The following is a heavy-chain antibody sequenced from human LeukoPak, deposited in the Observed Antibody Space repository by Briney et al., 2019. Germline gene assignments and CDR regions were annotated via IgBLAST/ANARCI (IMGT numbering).Heavy chain of an antibody. CDR3: ARDRSSSSCPLYGMDV. CDR1: GYTFTSFG. CDR2: IRAYNGNT. D-gene: IGHD6-13*01. Sequence: ASVKVSCKVSGYTFTSFGISWVRPAPGQGLEWMGWIRAYNGNTNYAQKLQGRVTMTTDTSTSTAYMELRSLISDDAAVYYCARDRSSSSCPLYGMDVWGQGTTVTVSS. V-gene: IGHV1-18*01. J-gene: IGHJ6*02.